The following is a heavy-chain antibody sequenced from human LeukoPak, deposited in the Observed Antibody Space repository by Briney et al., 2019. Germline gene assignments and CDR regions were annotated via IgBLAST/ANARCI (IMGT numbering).Heavy chain of an antibody. CDR2: ISWNSGSI. V-gene: IGHV3-9*01. D-gene: IGHD6-13*01. Sequence: PGGSLRLSCAASGFTFYDYAMHWVRHAPGKGLEWVSGISWNSGSIGYADSVKGRFTISRDNAKNSLYLQMNSLRAEDTALYYCAKDTATGIAAAGFRDGMDVWGQGTTVTVSS. CDR1: GFTFYDYA. J-gene: IGHJ6*02. CDR3: AKDTATGIAAAGFRDGMDV.